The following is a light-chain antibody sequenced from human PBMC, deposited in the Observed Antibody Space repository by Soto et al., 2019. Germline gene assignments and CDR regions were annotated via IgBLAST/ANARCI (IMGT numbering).Light chain of an antibody. CDR3: GSYASSSTLYV. CDR2: DVS. CDR1: SSDVGGYNY. J-gene: IGLJ1*01. Sequence: QSGLTQPASVSGSSGQSITISCTGTSSDVGGYNYVSWYQQHSGKAPKLMIYDVSNRPSGVSNRFSGSKSGNTASLAISGLQAEDEADYYCGSYASSSTLYVFGTGTKVT. V-gene: IGLV2-14*01.